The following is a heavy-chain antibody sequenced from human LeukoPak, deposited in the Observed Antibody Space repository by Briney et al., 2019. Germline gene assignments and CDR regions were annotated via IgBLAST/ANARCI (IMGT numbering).Heavy chain of an antibody. Sequence: ASVKVFCKASGYTFTSYGISWVRQAPGQGLEWMGWISAYNGNTNYAQKLQGRVTMTTDTSTSTAYMELRSLRSDDTAVYYCARVPGAAYYYGMDVWGKGTTVTVSS. CDR3: ARVPGAAYYYGMDV. D-gene: IGHD2-15*01. CDR1: GYTFTSYG. V-gene: IGHV1-18*04. CDR2: ISAYNGNT. J-gene: IGHJ6*04.